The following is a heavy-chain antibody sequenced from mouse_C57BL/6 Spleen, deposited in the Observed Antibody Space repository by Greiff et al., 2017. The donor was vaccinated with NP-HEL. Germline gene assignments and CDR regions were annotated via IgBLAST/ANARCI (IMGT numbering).Heavy chain of an antibody. J-gene: IGHJ2*01. CDR3: ARSGSNYFDY. CDR2: INPSSGYT. D-gene: IGHD1-1*01. Sequence: VQGVESGAELARPGASVKMSCKASGYTFTSYTMHWVKQRPGQGLEWIGYINPSSGYTKYNQKFKDKATLTADKSSSTAYMQLSSLTSEDSAVYYCARSGSNYFDYWGQGTTLTVSS. CDR1: GYTFTSYT. V-gene: IGHV1-4*01.